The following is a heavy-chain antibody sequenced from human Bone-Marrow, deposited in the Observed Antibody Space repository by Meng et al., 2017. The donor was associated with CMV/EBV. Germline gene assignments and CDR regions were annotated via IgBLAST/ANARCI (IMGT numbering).Heavy chain of an antibody. V-gene: IGHV3-15*01. CDR2: IKSKTDGGTT. Sequence: GGSLRLSCAASGFTFSNAWMSWFRQAPGKGLEWVGRIKSKTDGGTTDYAAPVKGRFTISRDDSKNTLYLQMNSLKTEDTAIYYCTTDHYYYAMDVWGQGTTVTVSS. CDR3: TTDHYYYAMDV. CDR1: GFTFSNAW. J-gene: IGHJ6*02.